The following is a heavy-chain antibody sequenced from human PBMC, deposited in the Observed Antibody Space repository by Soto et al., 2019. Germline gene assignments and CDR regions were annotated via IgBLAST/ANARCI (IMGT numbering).Heavy chain of an antibody. CDR2: FRSGGDDDTT. CDR1: GFTFSSYS. Sequence: EVQLLESGGGLVQPGGSLRLSCAASGFTFSSYSMSWVRQAPGKGLEWVSGFRSGGDDDTTYYADSVRGRFTISRDNSKNTLFLQMNSLRAEDTAIYYCEKKFNSGSGSQFFDYWGQGTLVTVSS. D-gene: IGHD3-10*01. CDR3: EKKFNSGSGSQFFDY. V-gene: IGHV3-23*01. J-gene: IGHJ4*02.